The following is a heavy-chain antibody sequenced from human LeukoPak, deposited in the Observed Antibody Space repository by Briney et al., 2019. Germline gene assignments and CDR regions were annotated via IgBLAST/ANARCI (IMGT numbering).Heavy chain of an antibody. J-gene: IGHJ3*02. D-gene: IGHD3-9*01. V-gene: IGHV4-4*07. CDR1: GGSINLYY. Sequence: SETLSLTCTVSGGSINLYYWSWLRQPAGKALEWIGRIYTSGSTNYNPSLKSRVTVSIDTSKNQVSLKLSSMTAADTAVYYCARGFDGPNAFDIWGQGTMVTVSS. CDR2: IYTSGST. CDR3: ARGFDGPNAFDI.